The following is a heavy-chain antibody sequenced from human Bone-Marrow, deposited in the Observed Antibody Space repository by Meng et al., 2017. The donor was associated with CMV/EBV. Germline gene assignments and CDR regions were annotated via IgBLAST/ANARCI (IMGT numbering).Heavy chain of an antibody. J-gene: IGHJ4*02. CDR2: LSYDGDNR. CDR3: SLVFLDRLTRGRKFYFDY. V-gene: IGHV3-30-3*01. D-gene: IGHD7-27*01. Sequence: GESLKISCAASGFTFSRYNMHWVRQAPGKGLEWVAVLSYDGDNRSYADSVKGRFTISRDNSKNTLYLQMNSLRPEDSAVYYCSLVFLDRLTRGRKFYFDYWGQGTLVTVSS. CDR1: GFTFSRYN.